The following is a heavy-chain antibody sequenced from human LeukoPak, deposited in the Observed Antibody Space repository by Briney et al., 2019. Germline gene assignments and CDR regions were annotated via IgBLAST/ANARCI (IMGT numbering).Heavy chain of an antibody. CDR3: ARAPRYYYGSGTPYYMDV. V-gene: IGHV3-30*04. J-gene: IGHJ6*03. CDR1: GFTFSTYA. D-gene: IGHD3-10*01. CDR2: ISYDGINK. Sequence: PGGSLRLSCAASGFTFSTYALHWVRQAPGKGLEWVAVISYDGINKYYADSVKGRITISRDNSNNTLYLQMNSLRAEDTAVYYCARAPRYYYGSGTPYYMDVWGKGTTVTVSS.